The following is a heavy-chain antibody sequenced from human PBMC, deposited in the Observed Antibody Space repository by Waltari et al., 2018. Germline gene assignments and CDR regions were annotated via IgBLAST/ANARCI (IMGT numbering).Heavy chain of an antibody. Sequence: QVQLVQSGAEVKKPGASVKVSCKASGNTFTAYYIYWVRQAPGHGLEWMGKINPSGSSASYAPQFQGRVTMTRDTSTNTVYMESTSLGSDDTAVYYCARGGEPYSSSWFGASWGQGTLVTVSS. J-gene: IGHJ5*02. CDR3: ARGGEPYSSSWFGAS. CDR2: INPSGSSA. V-gene: IGHV1-46*01. CDR1: GNTFTAYY. D-gene: IGHD6-13*01.